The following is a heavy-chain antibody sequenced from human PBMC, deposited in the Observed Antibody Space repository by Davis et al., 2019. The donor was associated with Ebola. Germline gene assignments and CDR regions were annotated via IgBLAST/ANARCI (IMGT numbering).Heavy chain of an antibody. D-gene: IGHD3-16*01. J-gene: IGHJ6*02. V-gene: IGHV4-59*11. Sequence: ETLSLTCAVSRGSISSHFWSWIRQSPGQGLEWIGSIFYTGSTNLNPSLRSRVTLSVDRPKNQFSLNLTSVTAADTAVYFCARQPRSTRSPEYYHGLHVWGQGTTVVVSS. CDR1: RGSISSHF. CDR2: IFYTGST. CDR3: ARQPRSTRSPEYYHGLHV.